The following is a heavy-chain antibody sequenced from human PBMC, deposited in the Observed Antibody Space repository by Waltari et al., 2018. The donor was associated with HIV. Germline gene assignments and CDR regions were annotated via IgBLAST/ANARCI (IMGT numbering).Heavy chain of an antibody. CDR3: ARDHYYGSSGYYSDY. D-gene: IGHD3-22*01. CDR2: ISGYNGDT. V-gene: IGHV1-18*01. CDR1: GYTFPNNG. J-gene: IGHJ4*02. Sequence: FHLLQSGAELRKHGPPVTFSGKASGYTFPNNGITWVRQAPGQGIEWMGWISGYNGDTKYAQKVRGRVTMTTDTSTSTAYLEMGSLRFDDTAVYYCARDHYYGSSGYYSDYWGQGTLVTVSS.